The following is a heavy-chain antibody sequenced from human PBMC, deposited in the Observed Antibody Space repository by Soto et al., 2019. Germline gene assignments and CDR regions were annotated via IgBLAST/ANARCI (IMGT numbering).Heavy chain of an antibody. J-gene: IGHJ6*02. CDR1: GGTFSSYA. CDR2: IIPIFGTA. Sequence: SVKVSCKASGGTFSSYAISWVRQAPGQGLEWMGGIIPIFGTANYAQKFQGRVTITADESTSTAYMELSSLRSEDTAVYYCARGKGIAVAGTPTSPYYYYGMDVWGQGTTVTVSS. D-gene: IGHD6-19*01. CDR3: ARGKGIAVAGTPTSPYYYYGMDV. V-gene: IGHV1-69*13.